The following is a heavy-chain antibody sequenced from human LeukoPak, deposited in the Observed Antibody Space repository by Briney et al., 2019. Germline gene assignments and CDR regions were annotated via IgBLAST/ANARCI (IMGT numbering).Heavy chain of an antibody. CDR2: IWYDGSNK. D-gene: IGHD3-22*01. V-gene: IGHV3-33*01. J-gene: IGHJ4*02. Sequence: PGRSLRLSCAASGFSFRSYGMHWVRQAPGKGLEWVAVIWYDGSNKYYADSVKGRFTISRDISKNTLFLQMNSLRAEDTAVYYCARGDDYYDSSGYYAAKAFANWGQGTLVTVSS. CDR1: GFSFRSYG. CDR3: ARGDDYYDSSGYYAAKAFAN.